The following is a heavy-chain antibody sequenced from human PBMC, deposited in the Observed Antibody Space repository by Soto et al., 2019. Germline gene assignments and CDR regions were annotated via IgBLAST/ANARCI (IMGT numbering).Heavy chain of an antibody. V-gene: IGHV3-11*06. CDR1: GFTFSDYY. CDR3: TRAMGSSPYFDI. Sequence: PGGSLRLSCAASGFTFSDYYINWIRQAPGKGLEWVSYISGSSSYTNYADSVKGRFTISRDYARNSVNLQMNSLRAEDTAVYYCTRAMGSSPYFDIWGQGTKVTVS. D-gene: IGHD6-6*01. CDR2: ISGSSSYT. J-gene: IGHJ3*02.